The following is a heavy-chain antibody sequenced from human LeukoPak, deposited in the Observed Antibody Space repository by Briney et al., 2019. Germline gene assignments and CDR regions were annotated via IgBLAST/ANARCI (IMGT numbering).Heavy chain of an antibody. CDR1: GGSISSGGYS. CDR2: IYYSGST. V-gene: IGHV4-30-4*07. CDR3: ARTKHYSYGPRDYYYMDV. J-gene: IGHJ6*03. D-gene: IGHD5-18*01. Sequence: PSQTLSLTCAVSGGSISSGGYSWSWIRQPPGKGLEWIGYIYYSGSTYYNPSLKSRVTISVDTSKNQFSLKLSSVTAADTAVYYCARTKHYSYGPRDYYYMDVWGKGTTVTISS.